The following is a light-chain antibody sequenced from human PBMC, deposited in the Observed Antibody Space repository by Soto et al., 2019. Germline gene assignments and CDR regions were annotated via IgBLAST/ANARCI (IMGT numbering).Light chain of an antibody. Sequence: EIVLTQSPGTLSLSPGERATLSCRASQSVSSSYLAWNQQKPGQAPRLLIYGASSRPTGIPDRFSGSGSGTDFTLSISRLEPADVAVYYCEQSGSTLWRIGQGTNVEFK. CDR1: QSVSSSY. CDR2: GAS. V-gene: IGKV3-20*01. J-gene: IGKJ1*01. CDR3: EQSGSTLWR.